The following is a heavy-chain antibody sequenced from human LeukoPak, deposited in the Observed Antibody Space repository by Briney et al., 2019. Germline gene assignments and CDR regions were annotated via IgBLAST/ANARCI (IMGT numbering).Heavy chain of an antibody. CDR1: GGTFSSYA. CDR2: FIPIFGTA. Sequence: ASVKVSCKASGGTFSSYAISWVRQAPGQGLEWMGGFIPIFGTANYAQKFQGRVTITADESTSTAYMELSSLRSEDTAVYYCARVSWAAENWFDPWGQGTLVTVSS. J-gene: IGHJ5*02. D-gene: IGHD6-13*01. V-gene: IGHV1-69*13. CDR3: ARVSWAAENWFDP.